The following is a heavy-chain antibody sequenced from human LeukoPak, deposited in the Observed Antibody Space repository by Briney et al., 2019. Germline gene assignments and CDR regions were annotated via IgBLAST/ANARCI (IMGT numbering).Heavy chain of an antibody. CDR3: ARITPMIRGEIDY. CDR2: IYTSGST. Sequence: PSQTLSLTCTVSGGSISSGSYYWSWIRQPAGKGLEWIGRIYTSGSTNYNPSLKSRVTISVDTSKNQFSLKLSSVTAADTAVYYCARITPMIRGEIDYWGQGTLVTVSS. J-gene: IGHJ4*02. V-gene: IGHV4-61*02. D-gene: IGHD3-10*01. CDR1: GGSISSGSYY.